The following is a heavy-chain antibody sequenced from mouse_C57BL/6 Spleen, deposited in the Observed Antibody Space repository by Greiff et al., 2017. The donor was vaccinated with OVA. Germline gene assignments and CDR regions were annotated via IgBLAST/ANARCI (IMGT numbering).Heavy chain of an antibody. V-gene: IGHV1-26*01. CDR2: INPNNGGT. J-gene: IGHJ2*01. CDR3: ARTRGDYDGFDY. D-gene: IGHD2-4*01. CDR1: GYTFTDYY. Sequence: VQLQQSGPELVKPGASVKISCKASGYTFTDYYMNWVKQSHGKSLEWIGDINPNNGGTSYNQKFKGKATLTVDKSSSTAYMELRSLTSEDSAVYYCARTRGDYDGFDYWGQGTTLTVSS.